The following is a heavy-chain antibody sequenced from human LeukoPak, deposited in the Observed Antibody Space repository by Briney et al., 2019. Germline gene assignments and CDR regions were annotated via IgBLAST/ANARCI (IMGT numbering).Heavy chain of an antibody. D-gene: IGHD2-8*01. CDR1: GYTFTNYA. CDR2: INTNTGSP. V-gene: IGHV7-4-1*02. J-gene: IGHJ4*02. CDR3: AREGPNGLPPRDY. Sequence: ASVKVSCKASGYTFTNYAMNWVRQAPGQGLEWMGWINTNTGSPTYAQGFTGRFVFSLDTSVSTAYLQINSLKPEGTAVYYCAREGPNGLPPRDYWGQGTLVTVSS.